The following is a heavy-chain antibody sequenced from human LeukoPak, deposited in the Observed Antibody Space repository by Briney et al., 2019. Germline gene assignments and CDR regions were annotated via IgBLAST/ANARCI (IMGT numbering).Heavy chain of an antibody. D-gene: IGHD3-16*02. J-gene: IGHJ4*02. CDR3: ARVTSYYDYVWGSYRYNYFDY. Sequence: GGSLRLSCAASGFTVSSNYMSWVRQAPGKGLEWVANIKQDGSEKYYVDSVKGRFTISRDNAKNSLYLQMNSLRAEDTAVYYCARVTSYYDYVWGSYRYNYFDYWGQGTLVTVSS. CDR2: IKQDGSEK. CDR1: GFTVSSNY. V-gene: IGHV3-7*01.